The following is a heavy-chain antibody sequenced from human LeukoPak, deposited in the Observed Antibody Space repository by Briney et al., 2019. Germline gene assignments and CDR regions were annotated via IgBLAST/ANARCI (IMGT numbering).Heavy chain of an antibody. Sequence: GASVRVSCKASGYSFSDYDINWVRQAAGQGPEWMGWINPNNGDTDYAKAFQGRVTMTRDTAISTAYMELSRLRSDDTAVYYCARVLESAFDIWGQGTMVTVSS. D-gene: IGHD2-15*01. CDR2: INPNNGDT. J-gene: IGHJ3*02. CDR1: GYSFSDYD. CDR3: ARVLESAFDI. V-gene: IGHV1-2*02.